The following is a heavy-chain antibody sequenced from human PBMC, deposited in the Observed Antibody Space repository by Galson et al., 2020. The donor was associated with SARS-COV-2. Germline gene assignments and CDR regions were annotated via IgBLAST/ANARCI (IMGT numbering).Heavy chain of an antibody. V-gene: IGHV3-13*01. CDR1: GFTFSSYD. CDR3: ARAQFGSEQWLVRGGYYYYYMDV. CDR2: IGTAGDT. D-gene: IGHD6-19*01. J-gene: IGHJ6*03. Sequence: GESLKISCAASGFTFSSYDMHWVRQATGKGLEWVSAIGTAGDTYYPGSVKGRFTISRENAKNSLYLQMNSLRAGDTAVYYCARAQFGSEQWLVRGGYYYYYMDVWGKGTTVTVSS.